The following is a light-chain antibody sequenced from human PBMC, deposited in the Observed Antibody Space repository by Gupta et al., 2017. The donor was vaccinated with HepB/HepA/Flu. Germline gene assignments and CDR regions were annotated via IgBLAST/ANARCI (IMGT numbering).Light chain of an antibody. CDR1: QDIRSW. V-gene: IGKV1-12*01. CDR2: TAS. Sequence: DIQMTQSPSFVSATVGDRVTITCRASQDIRSWLAWYQQKPGSAPKLLIYTASTLQSGVPSRFSGSASGTYFTLTISILHPEDFTTYYCQQTNSLPLTFGGGTKVEIK. J-gene: IGKJ4*01. CDR3: QQTNSLPLT.